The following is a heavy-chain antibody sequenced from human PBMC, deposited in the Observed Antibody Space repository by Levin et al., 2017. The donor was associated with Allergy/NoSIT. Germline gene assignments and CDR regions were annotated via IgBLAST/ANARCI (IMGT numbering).Heavy chain of an antibody. J-gene: IGHJ6*03. CDR1: GFTFSSYW. CDR2: INSDGSST. V-gene: IGHV3-74*01. CDR3: AAWLLPYYMDV. D-gene: IGHD6-19*01. Sequence: GESLKISCAASGFTFSSYWMHWVRQAPGKGLVWVSRINSDGSSTSYADSVKGRFTISRDNAKNTLYLQMNSLRAEDTAVYYCAAWLLPYYMDVWGKGTTVTVSS.